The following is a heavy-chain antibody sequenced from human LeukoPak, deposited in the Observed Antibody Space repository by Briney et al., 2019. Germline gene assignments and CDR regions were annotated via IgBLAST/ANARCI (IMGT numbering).Heavy chain of an antibody. J-gene: IGHJ3*02. CDR3: ARRMTTVADDAFDI. D-gene: IGHD4-23*01. CDR1: GGSISSYY. V-gene: IGHV4-59*01. Sequence: SETLSLTCTVSGGSISSYYWSWIRQPPGKGLEWIGYIYYSGSTNYNPSLKSRVTISVDTSKNQFSLELSSVTAADTAVYYCARRMTTVADDAFDIWGQGTMVTVSS. CDR2: IYYSGST.